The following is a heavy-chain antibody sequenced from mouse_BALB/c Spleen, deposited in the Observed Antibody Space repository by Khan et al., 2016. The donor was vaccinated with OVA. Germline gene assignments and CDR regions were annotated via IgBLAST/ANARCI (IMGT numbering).Heavy chain of an antibody. J-gene: IGHJ3*01. V-gene: IGHV5-6*01. CDR3: TRLAYYYDSEGFAY. Sequence: EVQLVESGGDLVKPGGSLKLSCAASGFTFSTYGMSWVRLAPDKRLEWVATVSTGGSYTYYPDSVKGRFTISRDNAKNTLYLQMSGLRYEDTAMFYCTRLAYYYDSEGFAYWGQGTLVTVSA. D-gene: IGHD1-1*01. CDR1: GFTFSTYG. CDR2: VSTGGSYT.